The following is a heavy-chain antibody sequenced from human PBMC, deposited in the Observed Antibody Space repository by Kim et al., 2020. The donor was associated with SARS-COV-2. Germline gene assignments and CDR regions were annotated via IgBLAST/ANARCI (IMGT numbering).Heavy chain of an antibody. D-gene: IGHD6-6*01. J-gene: IGHJ4*02. Sequence: GGSLRLSCAASGFTFSSYAMTWVRQAPGKGLEWVSAISGSGGSTYYADSVKGRFTISRDNSKNTLYLQMNSLRAEDTAVYYCAKRRVDSSSSYFDYWGQGTLVTVSP. CDR2: ISGSGGST. CDR1: GFTFSSYA. CDR3: AKRRVDSSSSYFDY. V-gene: IGHV3-23*01.